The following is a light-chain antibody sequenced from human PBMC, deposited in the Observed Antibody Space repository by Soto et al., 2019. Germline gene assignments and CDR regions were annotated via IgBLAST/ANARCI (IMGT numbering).Light chain of an antibody. Sequence: DIQRTQSPSTLSASVGDRVPITCRASQSISSWLAWYQQKPGKAPNLLIYKASSLESGVPSRFSGSGSGTESTLTISSLQPDDFATYYCQQYNSYRTFGQGTKVEIK. CDR1: QSISSW. V-gene: IGKV1-5*03. CDR2: KAS. J-gene: IGKJ1*01. CDR3: QQYNSYRT.